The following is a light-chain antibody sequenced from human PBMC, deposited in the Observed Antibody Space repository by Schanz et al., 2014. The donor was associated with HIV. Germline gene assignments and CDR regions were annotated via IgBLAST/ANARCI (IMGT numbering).Light chain of an antibody. CDR2: EVS. Sequence: QSVLTQPASVSGSPGQSITISCTGTSSDVGRYDYVSWYQQHPGKAPKLMIYEVSKRPSGVPDRFSGSKSGNTASLTVSGLQPEDEADYYCSSYAGSNNLVFGGGTKLTVL. CDR3: SSYAGSNNLV. CDR1: SSDVGRYDY. V-gene: IGLV2-8*01. J-gene: IGLJ2*01.